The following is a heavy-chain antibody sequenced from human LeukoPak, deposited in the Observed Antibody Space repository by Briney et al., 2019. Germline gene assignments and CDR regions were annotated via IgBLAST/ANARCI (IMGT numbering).Heavy chain of an antibody. CDR1: GYTFTSYG. D-gene: IGHD3-10*01. V-gene: IGHV1-18*01. J-gene: IGHJ4*02. Sequence: ASVKVSCKASGYTFTSYGISWVRQAPGQGLEWMGWISAYSGDTNLAQRLQGRVTMTTNTSTSTAYMELRSLRSDDTAVYYCATDSLLWFGYDYWGQGTLVTVSS. CDR2: ISAYSGDT. CDR3: ATDSLLWFGYDY.